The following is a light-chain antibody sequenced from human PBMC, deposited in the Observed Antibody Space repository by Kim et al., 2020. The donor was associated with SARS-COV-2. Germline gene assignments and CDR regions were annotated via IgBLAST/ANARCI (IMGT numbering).Light chain of an antibody. CDR3: QSADSSGTYV. CDR2: KDS. V-gene: IGLV3-25*03. Sequence: YPGQTARITCSGDALPKQYAYWYQQKAGQAPVLVIYKDSERPSGIPERFSGSSSGTTVTLTISGVQAEDEADYYCQSADSSGTYVFGTGTKVTVL. CDR1: ALPKQY. J-gene: IGLJ1*01.